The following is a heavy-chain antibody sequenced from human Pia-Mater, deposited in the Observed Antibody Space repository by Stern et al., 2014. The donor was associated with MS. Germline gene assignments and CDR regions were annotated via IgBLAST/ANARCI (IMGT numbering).Heavy chain of an antibody. CDR3: AHLFSDASSSWFDP. J-gene: IGHJ5*02. CDR2: IYWDDEK. D-gene: IGHD6-6*01. CDR1: GFSLSTSGAG. Sequence: ESGPTLVKPTQTLTLTCTFSGFSLSTSGAGGTWIRQPPGKALECLAVIYWDDEKRYSPSLKTRLTITRDTSKSQVVLTMTSMDPVDTATYYCAHLFSDASSSWFDPWGQGTLVTVSS. V-gene: IGHV2-5*02.